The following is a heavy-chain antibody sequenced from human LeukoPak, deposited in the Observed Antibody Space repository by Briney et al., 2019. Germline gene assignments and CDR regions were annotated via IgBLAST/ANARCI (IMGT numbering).Heavy chain of an antibody. V-gene: IGHV4-39*01. D-gene: IGHD5-24*01. CDR3: ARKGDGYNYYFDY. CDR1: GSSISSSSYY. Sequence: PSETLSLTCTVSGSSISSSSYYWGWIRQPPGKGLEWIGSIYYSGSTYYNPSLKSRVTISVDTSKNQFSLKLSSVTAADTAVYYCARKGDGYNYYFDYWGQGTLVTVSS. J-gene: IGHJ4*02. CDR2: IYYSGST.